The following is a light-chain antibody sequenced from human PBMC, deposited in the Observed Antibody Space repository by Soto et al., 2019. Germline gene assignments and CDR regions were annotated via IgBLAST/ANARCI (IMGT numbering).Light chain of an antibody. CDR3: QQYNSYSLT. CDR2: KAS. CDR1: ESISSW. Sequence: DIQMTQSPSTLSASVGDRVTITCRASESISSWLAWYQQKPGKAPKILVYKASSLESGVPSRFSGSGSGTEFTLTISSLQPDDYATYYCQQYNSYSLTFGGGTKVEIK. V-gene: IGKV1-5*03. J-gene: IGKJ4*01.